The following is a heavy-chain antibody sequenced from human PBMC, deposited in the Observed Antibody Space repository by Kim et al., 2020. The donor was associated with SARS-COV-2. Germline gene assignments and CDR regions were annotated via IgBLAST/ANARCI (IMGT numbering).Heavy chain of an antibody. CDR3: ARGRGPKNSHYHFDY. V-gene: IGHV4-34*01. CDR1: GGSFSGYY. Sequence: SETLSLTCAVYGGSFSGYYWSWIRQPPGKGLEWIGEINHSGSTNYNPSLKSRVTISVDTSKNQFSLKLSSVTAADTAVYYCARGRGPKNSHYHFDYWGQG. CDR2: INHSGST. J-gene: IGHJ4*02. D-gene: IGHD1-26*01.